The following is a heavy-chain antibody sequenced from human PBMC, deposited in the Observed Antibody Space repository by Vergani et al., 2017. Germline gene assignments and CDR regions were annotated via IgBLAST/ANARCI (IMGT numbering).Heavy chain of an antibody. Sequence: QVQLVQSGAEVKKPGSSVKVSCKASGGTFSSYGISWVRQAPGKGLEWMAWIRPYTGHTIYAQKFQDRVTMTADTSTNTAYIELRSLRSDDTAVYFCARVAPSNSEVTPTAFDVWGQGTMVTVSS. D-gene: IGHD1-1*01. CDR1: GGTFSSYG. CDR2: IRPYTGHT. V-gene: IGHV1-18*01. CDR3: ARVAPSNSEVTPTAFDV. J-gene: IGHJ3*01.